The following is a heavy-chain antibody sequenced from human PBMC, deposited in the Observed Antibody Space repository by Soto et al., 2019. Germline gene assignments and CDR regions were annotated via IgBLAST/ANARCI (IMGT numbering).Heavy chain of an antibody. CDR1: GYTCTSYG. Sequence: ASVKVSCKASGYTCTSYGISWVPQAPGQGLEWMGWISAYNRHTNYAQRLQGRVTMTTDTSTSTAYMELRSLRSDDTAVYYCARDRPSSYCCCSGCYSGLFGSCGQGTLVTGSS. CDR2: ISAYNRHT. V-gene: IGHV1-18*01. CDR3: ARDRPSSYCCCSGCYSGLFGS. D-gene: IGHD2-2*01. J-gene: IGHJ5*02.